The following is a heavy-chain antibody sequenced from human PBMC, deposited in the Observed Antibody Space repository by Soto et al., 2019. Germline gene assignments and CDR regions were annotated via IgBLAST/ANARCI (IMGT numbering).Heavy chain of an antibody. CDR2: IYHSGST. CDR3: ARDSSSLGGWFDP. V-gene: IGHV4-30-2*01. J-gene: IGHJ5*02. D-gene: IGHD6-6*01. CDR1: GGSISSGGYS. Sequence: SETLSLTCAASGGSISSGGYSWSWIRQPPGKGLEWIGYIYHSGSTYYNPSLKSRVTISVDRSKNQFSLKLSSVTAADTAVYYCARDSSSLGGWFDPWGQGTLVTVSS.